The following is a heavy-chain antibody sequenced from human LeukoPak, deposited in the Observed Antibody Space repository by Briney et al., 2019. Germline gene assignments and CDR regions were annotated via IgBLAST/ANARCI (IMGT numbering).Heavy chain of an antibody. D-gene: IGHD6-13*01. CDR1: GFTFSTYA. Sequence: GSLRLSCAASGFTFSTYAMSWIRQPAGKGLEWIGRIYTSGSTNYNPSLKSRVTMSVDTSKNQFSLKLSSVTAADTAVYYCATAYSSSWSQDYGMDVWGQGTTVTVSS. CDR3: ATAYSSSWSQDYGMDV. V-gene: IGHV4-4*07. J-gene: IGHJ6*02. CDR2: IYTSGST.